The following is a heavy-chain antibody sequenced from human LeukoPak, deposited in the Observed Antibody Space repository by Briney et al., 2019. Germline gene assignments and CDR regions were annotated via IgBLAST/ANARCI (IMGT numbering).Heavy chain of an antibody. D-gene: IGHD3-3*01. J-gene: IGHJ6*03. CDR2: IVVGSGNT. CDR1: GFTFTSSA. V-gene: IGHV1-58*02. CDR3: AADFWSGYYGGGYYYYYMDV. Sequence: TSVKVSCKASGFTFTSSAMQWVRQARGQRLEWIGWIVVGSGNTNYAQKFQERVTITRDMSTSTDYMELSSLRSEETAVYYCAADFWSGYYGGGYYYYYMDVWGKGTTVTVSS.